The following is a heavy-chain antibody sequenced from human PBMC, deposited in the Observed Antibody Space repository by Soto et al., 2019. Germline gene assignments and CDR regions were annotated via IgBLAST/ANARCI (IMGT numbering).Heavy chain of an antibody. CDR1: GFTFSSYA. CDR3: AKRNTGYYFDY. D-gene: IGHD5-12*01. J-gene: IGHJ4*02. CDR2: FGGSTGAT. Sequence: EVQLLESGGGFVQPGGSLRLSCAASGFTFSSYAMSWVRQAPGMGLEWVSTFGGSTGATYYADSVKGRFTISRDNSKNMLHLQMNSLRAEDTAVYYCAKRNTGYYFDYWGQGTLVTVSS. V-gene: IGHV3-23*01.